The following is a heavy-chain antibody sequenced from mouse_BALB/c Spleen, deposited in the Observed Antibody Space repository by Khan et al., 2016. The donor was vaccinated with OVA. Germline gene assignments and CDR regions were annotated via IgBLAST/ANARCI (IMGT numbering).Heavy chain of an antibody. Sequence: QIQLVQSGPELKKPGETVKISCKASGYTFTDYSMHWVKQAPGKGLKWMGWINTETGEPTYADDFKGRFAFSLETSASTAYLQINNLKNEDTATYFCARSSYGSRFAYWGQGTLVTVSA. CDR3: ARSSYGSRFAY. V-gene: IGHV9-2-1*01. CDR1: GYTFTDYS. D-gene: IGHD1-1*02. J-gene: IGHJ3*01. CDR2: INTETGEP.